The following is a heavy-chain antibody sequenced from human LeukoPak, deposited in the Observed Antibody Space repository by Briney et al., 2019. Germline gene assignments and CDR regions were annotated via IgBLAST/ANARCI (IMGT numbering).Heavy chain of an antibody. D-gene: IGHD2-15*01. J-gene: IGHJ3*02. CDR2: IYPGDSDT. CDR3: ARHWGGYGYTDAFGI. V-gene: IGHV5-51*01. CDR1: GYSFTSYW. Sequence: GESLKISCKGSGYSFTSYWIGWVRQMPGKGLEWMGIIYPGDSDTRYSPSFQGQVTISADKSISTAYLQWSSLKVSDTAMYYCARHWGGYGYTDAFGIWGQGTMVTVSS.